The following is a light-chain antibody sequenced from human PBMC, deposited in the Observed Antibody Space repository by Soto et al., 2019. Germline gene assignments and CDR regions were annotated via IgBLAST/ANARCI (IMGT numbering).Light chain of an antibody. V-gene: IGKV3-15*01. CDR2: GAS. Sequence: EIVMTQSPATLSVSPGERATHSCRASQSVSSNLAWYQQKPGQAPRLLIYGASTRATGIPARFSGSGSGTEFTLTISSLQSEDFAVYYCQQYNNWPPWTFGQGTKVHIK. J-gene: IGKJ1*01. CDR1: QSVSSN. CDR3: QQYNNWPPWT.